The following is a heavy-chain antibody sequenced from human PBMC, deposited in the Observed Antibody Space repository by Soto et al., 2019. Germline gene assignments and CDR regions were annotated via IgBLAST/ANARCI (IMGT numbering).Heavy chain of an antibody. V-gene: IGHV3-21*01. CDR1: GFTFSGFS. CDR3: AREADFASSGYVLDY. Sequence: GGSLRLSCAASGFTFSGFSMNWVRQAPGKGLEWVSSVTSSPSSMFYADSVKGRFTISRDDAKDSLFLQMNSLRADDTAVYYCAREADFASSGYVLDYWGLGTLVTSPQ. D-gene: IGHD3-22*01. CDR2: VTSSPSSM. J-gene: IGHJ4*02.